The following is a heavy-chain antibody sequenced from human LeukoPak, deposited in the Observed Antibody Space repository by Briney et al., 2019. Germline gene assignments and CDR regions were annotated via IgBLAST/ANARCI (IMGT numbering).Heavy chain of an antibody. CDR3: ARGIAAALDGMDV. J-gene: IGHJ6*02. CDR1: GFTFSSYS. CDR2: ISSSSSYI. D-gene: IGHD6-13*01. V-gene: IGHV3-21*01. Sequence: RGSLRLSCAASGFTFSSYSMNWVRQAPGKGLEWVSSISSSSSYIYYADSVKGRFTISRDNAKNSLYLQMNSLRVEDTAVYYCARGIAAALDGMDVWGQGTTVTVSS.